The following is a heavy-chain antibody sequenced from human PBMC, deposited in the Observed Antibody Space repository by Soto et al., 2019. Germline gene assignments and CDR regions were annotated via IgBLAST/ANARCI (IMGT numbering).Heavy chain of an antibody. CDR3: ASRYDSSDY. CDR2: IIPILGLA. V-gene: IGHV1-69*02. D-gene: IGHD3-22*01. Sequence: QVQLVQSGAAVKKPGSSVKVSCKASGGTFSIYTISWVRQAPGQGLEWMGRIIPILGLANYAQKFQGRVTITADKSTSTAYMELSSLRSEDTAVYYLASRYDSSDYWGQGTLVTVSS. CDR1: GGTFSIYT. J-gene: IGHJ4*02.